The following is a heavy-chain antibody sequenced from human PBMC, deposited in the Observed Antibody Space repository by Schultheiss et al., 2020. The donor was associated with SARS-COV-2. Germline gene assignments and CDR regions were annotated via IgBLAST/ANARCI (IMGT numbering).Heavy chain of an antibody. V-gene: IGHV1-69*06. CDR1: GGTFSSYG. D-gene: IGHD6-19*01. Sequence: SVKVSCKASGGTFSSYGFSWVRQAPGQGLEWMGGIIPIFGTANYAQKFQGRVTITADKSTSTAYMELSSLRSEDTAVYYCARWGKYNSGWYNAFDIWAQGTMVTVSS. CDR3: ARWGKYNSGWYNAFDI. J-gene: IGHJ3*02. CDR2: IIPIFGTA.